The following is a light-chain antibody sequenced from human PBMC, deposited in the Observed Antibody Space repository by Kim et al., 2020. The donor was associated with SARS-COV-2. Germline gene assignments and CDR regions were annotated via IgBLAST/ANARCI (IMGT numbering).Light chain of an antibody. CDR3: NSRDSNDNVV. CDR1: SLRSYY. V-gene: IGLV3-19*01. CDR2: GKD. J-gene: IGLJ2*01. Sequence: SSELTQDPAVSVALGQTVRITCQGDSLRSYYATWYQQKPGQAPKVVIYGKDNRPSGIPDRFSGSSSGNTAYSTITGTQAGDEADYYCNSRDSNDNVVFGG.